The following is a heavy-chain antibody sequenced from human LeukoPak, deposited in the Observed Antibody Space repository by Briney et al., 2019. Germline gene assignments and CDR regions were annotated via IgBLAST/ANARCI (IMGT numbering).Heavy chain of an antibody. V-gene: IGHV1-24*01. CDR1: GYTLTELS. CDR2: FDPEDGET. CDR3: ARLGYGDYPDAFDI. D-gene: IGHD4-17*01. J-gene: IGHJ3*02. Sequence: ASVKVSCKVSGYTLTELSMHWVRQAPGKGLEWMGGFDPEDGETIYAQKFQGRVTMTEDTSTDTAYMELSSLRSEDTAVYYCARLGYGDYPDAFDIWGQGTMVTVSS.